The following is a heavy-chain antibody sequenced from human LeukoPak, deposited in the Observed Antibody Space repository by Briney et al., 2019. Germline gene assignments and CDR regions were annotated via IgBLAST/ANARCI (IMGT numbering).Heavy chain of an antibody. Sequence: GGSLLLSCAASGFIFSSYGMSWVRQAPGKGLEWVSFMSGSGDSTYYADSVKGRFTISRDNSKNTLYLQMNSLRAEDTAVYYCAKGRVRQFDPFDYWGQGTLVTVSS. CDR1: GFIFSSYG. D-gene: IGHD1-1*01. V-gene: IGHV3-23*01. CDR2: MSGSGDST. CDR3: AKGRVRQFDPFDY. J-gene: IGHJ4*02.